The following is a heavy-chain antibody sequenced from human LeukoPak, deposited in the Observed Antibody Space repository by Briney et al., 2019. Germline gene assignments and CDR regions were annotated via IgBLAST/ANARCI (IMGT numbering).Heavy chain of an antibody. CDR1: GGSLSSSNW. CDR3: ATGPGYCTNGVCYRSAFDI. J-gene: IGHJ3*02. V-gene: IGHV4-4*02. CDR2: IYRSGIT. Sequence: SETLSLTCALSGGSLSSSNWWSWVRKPPGKGLEWIGEIYRSGITNHNPSLKSRVTTSVDKSKNQFSLNLTSVTAADTAIYYCATGPGYCTNGVCYRSAFDIWGQGTMVTVSS. D-gene: IGHD2-8*01.